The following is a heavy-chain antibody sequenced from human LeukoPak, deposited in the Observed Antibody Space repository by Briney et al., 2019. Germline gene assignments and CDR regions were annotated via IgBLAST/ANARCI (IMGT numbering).Heavy chain of an antibody. D-gene: IGHD6-13*01. CDR3: ARGLPSSSWYPYYYYMDV. CDR2: INHSGST. J-gene: IGHJ6*03. CDR1: GGSFSGYY. V-gene: IGHV4-34*01. Sequence: SETLSLTCAVYGGSFSGYYWSWVRQPPGKGLEWIGEINHSGSTNYNPSLKSRVTISVDTSKNQFSLKLCSVTAADTAVYYCARGLPSSSWYPYYYYMDVWGKGTTVTVSS.